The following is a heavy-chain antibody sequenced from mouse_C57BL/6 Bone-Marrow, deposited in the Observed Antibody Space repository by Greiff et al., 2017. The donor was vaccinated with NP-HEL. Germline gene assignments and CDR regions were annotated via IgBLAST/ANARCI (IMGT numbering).Heavy chain of an antibody. Sequence: VQLQQSGPELVKPGASVKISCKASGYAFSSSWMNWVKQRPGKGLEWIGRIYPGDGDTNYNGKFKGKATLTADKSSSTAYMQLSSLTSEDSAVYFCARSRQLTWYFDVWGTGTTVTVSS. J-gene: IGHJ1*03. CDR2: IYPGDGDT. CDR3: ARSRQLTWYFDV. V-gene: IGHV1-82*01. D-gene: IGHD3-2*02. CDR1: GYAFSSSW.